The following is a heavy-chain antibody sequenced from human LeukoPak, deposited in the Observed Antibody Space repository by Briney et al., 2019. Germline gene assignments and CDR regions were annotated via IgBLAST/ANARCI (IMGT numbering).Heavy chain of an antibody. J-gene: IGHJ4*02. CDR3: AKNPRLEGWIYFDS. CDR2: ISGSGGRI. V-gene: IGHV3-23*01. Sequence: GGSLRLSCAASGFTFSSYPMSWVRQAPGKGLEWVSSISGSGGRIDYADSVKGRFTISRDNSKNTLSLQMNSLTAEDTAVYYCAKNPRLEGWIYFDSWGQGILVTVSS. CDR1: GFTFSSYP. D-gene: IGHD1-1*01.